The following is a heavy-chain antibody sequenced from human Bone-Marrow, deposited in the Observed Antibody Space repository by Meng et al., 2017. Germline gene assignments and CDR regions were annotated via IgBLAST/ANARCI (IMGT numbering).Heavy chain of an antibody. J-gene: IGHJ4*02. CDR2: ISSSSSYI. CDR3: ATPLYSGSYLAQGY. D-gene: IGHD1-26*01. V-gene: IGHV3-21*01. Sequence: GESLKISCAASGFTFSSYSMNWVRQAPGKGLEWVSSISSSSSYIYYADSVKGRFTISRDNAKNSLYLQMNSLRAEDTAVYYCATPLYSGSYLAQGYWGQGTLVTGSS. CDR1: GFTFSSYS.